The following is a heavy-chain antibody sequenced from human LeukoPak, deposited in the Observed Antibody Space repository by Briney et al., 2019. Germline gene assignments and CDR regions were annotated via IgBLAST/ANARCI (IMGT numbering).Heavy chain of an antibody. V-gene: IGHV3-21*01. Sequence: PGGSLRLSCAASGFTFSSYEMNWVRQAPGKGLEWVSSISSSSSYIYYADSVKGRFTISRDNAKNSLYLQMNSLRAEDTAVYYCARDSLYSGSTVDYWGQGTLVTVSS. CDR1: GFTFSSYE. D-gene: IGHD1-26*01. J-gene: IGHJ4*02. CDR3: ARDSLYSGSTVDY. CDR2: ISSSSSYI.